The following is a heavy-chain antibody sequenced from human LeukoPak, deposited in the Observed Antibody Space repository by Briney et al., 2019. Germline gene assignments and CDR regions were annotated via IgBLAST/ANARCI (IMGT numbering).Heavy chain of an antibody. CDR2: ISAYSGNT. V-gene: IGHV1-18*01. Sequence: ASVKLSCKASGYTFTNYGIFWVRQAPGQGLEWMGWISAYSGNTNYAQKLQGRVTMTTETSTSTAYMGLESLRYDDTAVYYCAISQGSYYDTSGYLGGDYWGQGTLVTVSS. CDR1: GYTFTNYG. CDR3: AISQGSYYDTSGYLGGDY. J-gene: IGHJ4*02. D-gene: IGHD3-22*01.